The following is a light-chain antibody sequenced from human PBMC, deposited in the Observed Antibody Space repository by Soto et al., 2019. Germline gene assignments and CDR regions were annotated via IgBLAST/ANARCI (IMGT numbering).Light chain of an antibody. V-gene: IGLV2-14*01. CDR1: SSDVGGYNY. CDR3: SSYTSSSTYV. J-gene: IGLJ1*01. Sequence: QSALTQPASVSGSPGQSITISCTGTSSDVGGYNYVSWYQQHPGKAPKLRIYEVSNRPSGVSNRFSGSKSGNTASLTISGLQAEDEADYYCSSYTSSSTYVFGNGTKLTVL. CDR2: EVS.